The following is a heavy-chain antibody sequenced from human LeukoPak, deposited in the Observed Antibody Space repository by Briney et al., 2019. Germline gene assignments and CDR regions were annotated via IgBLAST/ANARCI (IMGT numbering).Heavy chain of an antibody. V-gene: IGHV3-30*03. D-gene: IGHD2-15*01. CDR1: GFTFSNSG. Sequence: GGSLKLSCAASGFTFSNSGMHWVRQAPGTGLEWLAFISHDGSERYFADSVKGRFTISRDNSKSTLYLQMNILREEDTAMFYCATDRGWFFDNWGQGALVTVAS. CDR3: ATDRGWFFDN. CDR2: ISHDGSER. J-gene: IGHJ4*02.